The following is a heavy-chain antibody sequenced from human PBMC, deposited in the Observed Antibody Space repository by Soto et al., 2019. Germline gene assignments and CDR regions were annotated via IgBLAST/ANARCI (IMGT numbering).Heavy chain of an antibody. CDR3: ASHLCRSPTSCRIFVY. CDR2: IYYTGST. V-gene: IGHV4-59*08. D-gene: IGHD2-2*01. CDR1: GGSISPYH. Sequence: SETLSLTCTVSGGSISPYHWSWIRLPPGKGLEWVAFIYYTGSTRYNPSLMSWLTISVDTSKNQFSLKLNFVTAVDTAVYYCASHLCRSPTSCRIFVYWGQGTLVTVSS. J-gene: IGHJ4*02.